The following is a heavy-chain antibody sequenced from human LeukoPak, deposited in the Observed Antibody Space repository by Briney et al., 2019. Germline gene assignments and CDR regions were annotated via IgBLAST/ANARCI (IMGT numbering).Heavy chain of an antibody. Sequence: PGGSLRLSCAASGFTFSSYGMHWVRQAPGKGLEWVAVISYDGSNKYYADSVKGRFTISRDNSKNTLYLQMNSLRAEDTAVYYCASAFGGVIAQPGIDYWGQGTLVTVSS. J-gene: IGHJ4*02. CDR1: GFTFSSYG. CDR2: ISYDGSNK. D-gene: IGHD3-16*02. V-gene: IGHV3-30*03. CDR3: ASAFGGVIAQPGIDY.